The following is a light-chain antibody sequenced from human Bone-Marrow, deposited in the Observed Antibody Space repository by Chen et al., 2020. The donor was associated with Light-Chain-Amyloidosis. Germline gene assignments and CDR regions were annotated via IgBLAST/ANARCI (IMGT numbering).Light chain of an antibody. V-gene: IGLV6-57*01. CDR2: EDD. CDR1: SGSIATNS. Sequence: NFMLTQTHSVSESPGTTVIISCTRSSGSIATNSVQWYQQRPGSFPTTLIYEDDQRPSGVPDRFSGSIDRSSNSASLTISGLKAEDEADYYCQSYQGSSQGVFGGGTKLTVL. J-gene: IGLJ3*02. CDR3: QSYQGSSQGV.